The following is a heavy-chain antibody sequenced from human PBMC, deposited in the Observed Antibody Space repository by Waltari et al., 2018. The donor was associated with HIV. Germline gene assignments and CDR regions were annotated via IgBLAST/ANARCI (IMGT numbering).Heavy chain of an antibody. V-gene: IGHV3-74*01. D-gene: IGHD4-4*01. J-gene: IGHJ4*02. CDR1: GFTFSSYW. CDR2: INSYGSST. Sequence: EVQLVESGGGLVQPGGSLRLSCAASGFTFSSYWMHWVRQAPGKGLVGVSRINSYGSSTTYADSVKGRFTISRDNAKNTLYLQMNSLRDEDTAVYYCATFPINDHSNKRLGYWGQGTLVTVSS. CDR3: ATFPINDHSNKRLGY.